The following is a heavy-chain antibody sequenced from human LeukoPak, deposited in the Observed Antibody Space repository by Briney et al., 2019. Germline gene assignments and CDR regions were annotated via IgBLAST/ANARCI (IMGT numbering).Heavy chain of an antibody. J-gene: IGHJ4*02. V-gene: IGHV4-39*01. Sequence: SETPSLTCTVSGGSISSSSYYWGWVRQPPGKGLEWVGSINYSGNTHYNPSLKSRVTISIDTSKNQFSLKLSSVTAADPAVYYCGRPRPGFGDYEKWGQGTLVTVSS. CDR3: GRPRPGFGDYEK. CDR2: INYSGNT. CDR1: GGSISSSSYY. D-gene: IGHD4-17*01.